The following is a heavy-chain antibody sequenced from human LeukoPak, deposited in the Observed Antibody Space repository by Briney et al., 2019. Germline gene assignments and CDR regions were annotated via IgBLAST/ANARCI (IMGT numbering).Heavy chain of an antibody. CDR3: ARRGDGSLDY. CDR2: INQSGST. J-gene: IGHJ4*02. Sequence: SETLSLTCAVYGGSFSGYYWTWIRQPPGKGLDWIGEINQSGSTNYNPSLKSRVTISVDMSNNQFSLKLNSVTAADTAVYYCARRGDGSLDYWGQGTLVTVSS. D-gene: IGHD3-10*01. V-gene: IGHV4-34*01. CDR1: GGSFSGYY.